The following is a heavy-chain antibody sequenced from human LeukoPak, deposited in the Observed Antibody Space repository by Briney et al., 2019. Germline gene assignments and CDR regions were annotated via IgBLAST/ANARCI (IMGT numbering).Heavy chain of an antibody. V-gene: IGHV4-34*01. J-gene: IGHJ4*02. D-gene: IGHD3-10*01. Sequence: PGGSLRLSCAASGFTFSDYYMSWIRQPPGKGLEWIGEINHSGSTNYNPSLKSRVTISVDTSKNQFSLKLSSVTAADTAVYYCARHGYYYGSGSLFDYWGQGTLVTVSS. CDR3: ARHGYYYGSGSLFDY. CDR1: GFTFSDYY. CDR2: INHSGST.